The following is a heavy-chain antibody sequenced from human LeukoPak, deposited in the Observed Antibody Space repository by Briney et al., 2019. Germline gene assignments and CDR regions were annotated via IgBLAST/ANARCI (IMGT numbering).Heavy chain of an antibody. CDR1: GFRFSNYG. CDR2: IRYDGSDK. CDR3: AKVFDYHYMDV. D-gene: IGHD3-10*02. V-gene: IGHV3-30*02. Sequence: GGSLTLSCAGSGFRFSNYGMEWVRQAPGKGLEWVAFIRYDGSDKYYADSVKGRFIISIENSKNKEYLQMNSLRVEDTAVYYCAKVFDYHYMDVWGKGTTVIVSS. J-gene: IGHJ6*03.